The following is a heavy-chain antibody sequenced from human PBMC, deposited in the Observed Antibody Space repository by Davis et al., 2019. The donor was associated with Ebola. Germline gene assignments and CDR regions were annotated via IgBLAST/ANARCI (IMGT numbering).Heavy chain of an antibody. J-gene: IGHJ2*01. D-gene: IGHD3-16*01. CDR1: GGSFSGYY. V-gene: IGHV4-34*01. CDR3: ARDGGRHWYFDL. Sequence: MPSETLSLTCAVYGGSFSGYYWSWIRQPPGKGLEWIGEINHSGSTYYNPSLKSRVTISVDKSKNQFSLKLSSVTAADTAVYYCARDGGRHWYFDLWGRGTLVTVSS. CDR2: INHSGST.